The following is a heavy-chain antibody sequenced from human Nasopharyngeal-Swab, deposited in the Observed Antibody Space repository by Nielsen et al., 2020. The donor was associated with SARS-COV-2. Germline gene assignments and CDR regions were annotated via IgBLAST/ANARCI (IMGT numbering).Heavy chain of an antibody. D-gene: IGHD1-26*01. V-gene: IGHV4-4*07. Sequence: SETLSLTCTVSGGSISSYYWSWIRQPAGKGLEWIGRIYTSGSTNYNPSLKSRVTMSVDTSKNQFSLKLSSVTAADTAVYYCAREDSGNYLSYYYGVDVWGQGITVTVSS. CDR2: IYTSGST. CDR1: GGSISSYY. J-gene: IGHJ6*02. CDR3: AREDSGNYLSYYYGVDV.